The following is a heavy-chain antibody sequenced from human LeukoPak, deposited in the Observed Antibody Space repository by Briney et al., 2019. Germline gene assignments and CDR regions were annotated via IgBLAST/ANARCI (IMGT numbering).Heavy chain of an antibody. V-gene: IGHV1-69*04. CDR2: IIPIFGIA. CDR1: GGTFSSYA. J-gene: IGHJ4*02. Sequence: GASVKVSCKASGGTFSSYAISRVRQAPGQGLEWMGRIIPIFGIANYAQKFQGRVTITADKSTSTAYMELSSLRSEDTAVYYCARAYSSGWYFLGYWGQGTLVTVSS. CDR3: ARAYSSGWYFLGY. D-gene: IGHD6-19*01.